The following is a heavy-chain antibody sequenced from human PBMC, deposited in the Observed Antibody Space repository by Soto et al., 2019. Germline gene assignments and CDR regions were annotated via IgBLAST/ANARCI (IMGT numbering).Heavy chain of an antibody. J-gene: IGHJ4*02. Sequence: SETLSLTCAVYGGSFSGYYWSWIRQPPGKGLEWIGEINHSGSTNYNPSLKSRVTISVDTSKNQFSLKLSSVTAADTAVYYCARGQGDYVWGSYRQRYFDYWGQGTLVTVSS. CDR1: GGSFSGYY. V-gene: IGHV4-34*01. CDR2: INHSGST. D-gene: IGHD3-16*02. CDR3: ARGQGDYVWGSYRQRYFDY.